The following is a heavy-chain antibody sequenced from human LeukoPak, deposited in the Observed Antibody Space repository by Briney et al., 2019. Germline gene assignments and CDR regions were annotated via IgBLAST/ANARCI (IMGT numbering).Heavy chain of an antibody. D-gene: IGHD2/OR15-2a*01. V-gene: IGHV3-21*01. Sequence: PGGSLRLSCAASGFTFSSYAMHWVRQAPGKGLEWVSSISSSSSYIYYADSVKGRFTISRDNAKNSLYLQMNSLRAEDTAVCYCARDLSYPTVYGMDVWGQGTTVTVSS. CDR2: ISSSSSYI. CDR1: GFTFSSYA. CDR3: ARDLSYPTVYGMDV. J-gene: IGHJ6*02.